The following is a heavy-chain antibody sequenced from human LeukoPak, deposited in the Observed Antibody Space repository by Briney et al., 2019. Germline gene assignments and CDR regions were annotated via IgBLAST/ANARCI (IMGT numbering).Heavy chain of an antibody. CDR3: VKDRGYSYGEGGC. J-gene: IGHJ4*02. V-gene: IGHV3-64D*06. CDR2: ISSNGGST. D-gene: IGHD5-18*01. CDR1: GFTFSSYA. Sequence: GGSLRLSCSASGFTFSSYAMHWVRQAPGKGLEYVSAISSNGGSTYYADSVKGRFTISRDNSKNTLYLQMSSLRAEDTAVYYCVKDRGYSYGEGGCWGQGTLVTVSS.